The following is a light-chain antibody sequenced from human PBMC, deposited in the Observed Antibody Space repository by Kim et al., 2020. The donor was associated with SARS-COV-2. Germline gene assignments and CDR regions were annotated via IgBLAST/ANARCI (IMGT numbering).Light chain of an antibody. J-gene: IGKJ2*03. CDR2: AAS. CDR3: QQRYSTSSVS. CDR1: QSISSY. V-gene: IGKV1-39*01. Sequence: DIQMTQSPSSLSASVGDRVTITCRASQSISSYLNWYQQKPGKAPKLLIYAASSLQSGVPSRFSGSGSGTDFTLTISSLQPEEFATYYCQQRYSTSSVSFGQETKLEI.